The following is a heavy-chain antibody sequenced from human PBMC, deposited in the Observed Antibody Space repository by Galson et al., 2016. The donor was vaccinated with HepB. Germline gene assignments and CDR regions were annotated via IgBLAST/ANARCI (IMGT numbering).Heavy chain of an antibody. Sequence: SVKVSCKASGYSFTNYHINWVRQATGQGLEWLGWMNPNSGNTLYAQKFQGRVTMTRDTSASTVYMDLRSLRSDDTAVYYCARDVQFRFDYWGQGTLVTVSS. CDR1: GYSFTNYH. J-gene: IGHJ4*02. CDR2: MNPNSGNT. CDR3: ARDVQFRFDY. V-gene: IGHV1-8*02. D-gene: IGHD4-11*01.